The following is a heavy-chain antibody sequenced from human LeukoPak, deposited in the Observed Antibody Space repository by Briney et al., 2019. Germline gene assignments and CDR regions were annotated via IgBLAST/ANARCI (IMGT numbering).Heavy chain of an antibody. CDR3: ARGYRRGSYYGLCAFDI. J-gene: IGHJ3*02. Sequence: SETLSLPCTVSGGSISSYYWSWIRQPAGKGLEWIGRIYTSGSTNYNPSLKSRVTMSVDTSKNQFSLKLSSVTAADTAVYYCARGYRRGSYYGLCAFDIWGQGTMVTVSS. D-gene: IGHD1-26*01. V-gene: IGHV4-4*07. CDR1: GGSISSYY. CDR2: IYTSGST.